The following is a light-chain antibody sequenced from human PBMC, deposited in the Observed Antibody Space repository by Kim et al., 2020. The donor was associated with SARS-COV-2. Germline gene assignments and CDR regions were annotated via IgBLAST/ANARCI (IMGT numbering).Light chain of an antibody. CDR2: AAS. J-gene: IGKJ5*01. CDR3: QQYYSYPIT. CDR1: QGISSY. V-gene: IGKV1-8*01. Sequence: AATGDRVTITCRASQGISSYLAWYQQKPGKAPKLLIYAASTLQSGVPSRFSGSGSGTDFTLTISCLQSEDFATYYCQQYYSYPITFGQGTRLEIK.